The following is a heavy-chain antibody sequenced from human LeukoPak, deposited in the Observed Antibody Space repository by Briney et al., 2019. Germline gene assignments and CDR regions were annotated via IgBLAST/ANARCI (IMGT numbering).Heavy chain of an antibody. V-gene: IGHV4-34*01. CDR2: INHSGST. CDR1: GGSFSGYY. CDR3: ATSKYDFWSGRRNYYYMDV. J-gene: IGHJ6*03. D-gene: IGHD3-3*01. Sequence: SETLSLTCAVYGGSFSGYYWSWIRQPPGKGLEWIGEINHSGSTNYNPSLKSRVTISVDTSKNQFSLKLSSVTAADTAVYYCATSKYDFWSGRRNYYYMDVWGKGTTVTVSS.